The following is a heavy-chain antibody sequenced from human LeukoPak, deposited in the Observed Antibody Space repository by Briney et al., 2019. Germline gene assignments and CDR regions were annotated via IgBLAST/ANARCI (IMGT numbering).Heavy chain of an antibody. D-gene: IGHD2-2*01. CDR2: IYYSGST. Sequence: PSETLSLTCTVSGSSISSGGYYWSWIRQPPGKGLEWIGYIYYSGSTYYNPSLKSRVTISVDTSKNQFSLKLSSVTAADTAVYYCARDRIVVVPAATSYYYYYGMDVWGQGTTVTVSS. CDR3: ARDRIVVVPAATSYYYYYGMDV. J-gene: IGHJ6*02. CDR1: GSSISSGGYY. V-gene: IGHV4-31*03.